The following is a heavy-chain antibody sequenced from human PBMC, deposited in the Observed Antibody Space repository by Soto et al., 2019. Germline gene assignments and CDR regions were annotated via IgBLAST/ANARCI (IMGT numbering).Heavy chain of an antibody. D-gene: IGHD3-22*01. CDR2: ISSSSSYI. Sequence: GGSLRLSCAASGFTFSSYSMNWVRQAPGKGLEWVSSISSSSSYIYYADSVKGRFTISRDNAKNSLYLQMNSLRAEDTAVYYCAREFDSSGYHSRQGFDYWGQGTLVTVSS. CDR3: AREFDSSGYHSRQGFDY. V-gene: IGHV3-21*01. J-gene: IGHJ4*02. CDR1: GFTFSSYS.